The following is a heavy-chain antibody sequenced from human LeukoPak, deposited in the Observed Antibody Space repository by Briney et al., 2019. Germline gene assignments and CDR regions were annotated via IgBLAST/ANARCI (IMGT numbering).Heavy chain of an antibody. D-gene: IGHD3-16*01. CDR1: GFTFSSYS. CDR2: ISSSSSYI. Sequence: GGSLRLSCAASGFTFSSYSTNWVRQAPGKGLEWVSSISSSSSYIYYADSVKGRFTISRDNAKNSLYLQMNSLRAEDTAVYYCARDSSSPLRLGETYYYYYGMDVWGQGTTVTVSS. CDR3: ARDSSSPLRLGETYYYYYGMDV. J-gene: IGHJ6*02. V-gene: IGHV3-21*01.